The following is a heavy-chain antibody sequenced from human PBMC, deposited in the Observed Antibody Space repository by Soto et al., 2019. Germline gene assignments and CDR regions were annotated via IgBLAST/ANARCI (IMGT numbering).Heavy chain of an antibody. Sequence: QVQLVQSGAEVKKPGASVKVSCKASGYTFTGYYMHWVRQAPGQGLEWMGWINPNSGGTNYAQKFQGWVTMTRDTSISTAYMELSRLRSDDTAVYYCARSGYDFWSGYVPMIDYGMDVWGQGTTVTVSS. CDR1: GYTFTGYY. J-gene: IGHJ6*02. V-gene: IGHV1-2*04. CDR3: ARSGYDFWSGYVPMIDYGMDV. D-gene: IGHD3-3*01. CDR2: INPNSGGT.